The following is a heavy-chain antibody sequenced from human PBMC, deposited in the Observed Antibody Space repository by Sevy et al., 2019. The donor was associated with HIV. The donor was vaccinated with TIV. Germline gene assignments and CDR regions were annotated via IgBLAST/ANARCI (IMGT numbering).Heavy chain of an antibody. J-gene: IGHJ4*02. D-gene: IGHD3-3*01. CDR2: IKADKGNI. Sequence: ASVKVSCKASGYSFTNHAIQWVRQAPGQGLEWMGWIKADKGNIKYSQKFQDRLTINRDTSAATDYMELRSLRPEDTALDFCAREKGGIFGVVAGQFDSWGQGTLVTVSS. CDR3: AREKGGIFGVVAGQFDS. CDR1: GYSFTNHA. V-gene: IGHV1-3*01.